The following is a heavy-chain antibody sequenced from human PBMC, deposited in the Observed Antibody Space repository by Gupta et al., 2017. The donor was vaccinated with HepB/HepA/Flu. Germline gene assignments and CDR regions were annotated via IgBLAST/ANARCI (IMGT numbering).Heavy chain of an antibody. CDR3: ARANVNYFYAMDV. J-gene: IGHJ6*02. V-gene: IGHV3-66*01. Sequence: EVQLVESGGGLAQPGGSLRLSCAASGFTVSSTYMSWVRQAPGKGLEWVSGMYSGGVTYYADPVKGRFTVSRDTSKNTLYLQMNSLRAEDTSVYFCARANVNYFYAMDVWGQGTTVTVSS. D-gene: IGHD2-8*01. CDR1: GFTVSSTY. CDR2: MYSGGVT.